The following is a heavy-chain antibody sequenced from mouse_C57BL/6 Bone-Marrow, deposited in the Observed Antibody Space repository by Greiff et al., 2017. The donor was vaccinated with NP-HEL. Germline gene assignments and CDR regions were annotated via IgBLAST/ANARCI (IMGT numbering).Heavy chain of an antibody. CDR3: ARKTVVPPYYAMDY. V-gene: IGHV2-2*01. D-gene: IGHD1-1*01. Sequence: QVQLKESGPGLVQPSQSLSITCTVSGFSLTSSGVHWVRQSPGKGLEWLGVIWSGGSTDYNAAFISRLSISKDNSKIQVFFKMNSLQADDTAIYYCARKTVVPPYYAMDYWGQGTSVTVSS. CDR2: IWSGGST. CDR1: GFSLTSSG. J-gene: IGHJ4*01.